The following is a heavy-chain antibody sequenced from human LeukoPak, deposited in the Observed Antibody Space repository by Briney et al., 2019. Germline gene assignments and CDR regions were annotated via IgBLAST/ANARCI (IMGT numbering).Heavy chain of an antibody. CDR1: GGGFSSCA. J-gene: IGHJ6*03. CDR3: ARAAPEMATIHYYHYMDV. CDR2: IIPIFGTA. V-gene: IGHV1-69*05. Sequence: AWGNVSCKASGGGFSSCAIGWVRLAPGQGLEWMGGIIPIFGTANYAQKFQGRVRITTDGSTRTAYMELSSLRSKDTAVYYCARAAPEMATIHYYHYMDVWGKGTTVTVSS. D-gene: IGHD5-24*01.